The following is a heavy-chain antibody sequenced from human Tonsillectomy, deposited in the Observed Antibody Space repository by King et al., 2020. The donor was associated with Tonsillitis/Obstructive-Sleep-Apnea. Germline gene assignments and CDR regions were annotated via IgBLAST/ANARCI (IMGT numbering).Heavy chain of an antibody. CDR1: GFTFSSYG. Sequence: VQLVESGGGVVQPGRSLRLSCAASGFTFSSYGMHWVRQAPGKGLEWVAVISYDGSNKYYADPVKGRFTISRDNSKNTLYLQRNSLRAEDTAVYYCAKDTLDIVVVPAAISPGAFDIWGQGTMVTVSS. D-gene: IGHD2-2*02. J-gene: IGHJ3*02. V-gene: IGHV3-30*18. CDR3: AKDTLDIVVVPAAISPGAFDI. CDR2: ISYDGSNK.